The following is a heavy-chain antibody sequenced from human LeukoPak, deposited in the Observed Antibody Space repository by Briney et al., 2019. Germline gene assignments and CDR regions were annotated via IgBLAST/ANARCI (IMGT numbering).Heavy chain of an antibody. CDR1: GFTFSSYG. Sequence: QAGGSLRLSCAASGFTFSSYGMHWVRQAPGKGLEWVAVMSYDGSNKYYADSVKGRFTISRDNSKNTLYLQMNSLRAEDTAVYYCAKDHLPVFGVVITDWGQGTLVTVSS. CDR2: MSYDGSNK. CDR3: AKDHLPVFGVVITD. D-gene: IGHD3-3*01. V-gene: IGHV3-30*18. J-gene: IGHJ4*02.